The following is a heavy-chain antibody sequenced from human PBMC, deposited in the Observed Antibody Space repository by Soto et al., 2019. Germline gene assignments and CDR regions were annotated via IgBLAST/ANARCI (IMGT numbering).Heavy chain of an antibody. V-gene: IGHV1-69*13. CDR1: GGTFSSYA. CDR3: ARDREVAVKYNWFDP. CDR2: IIPIFGTA. J-gene: IGHJ5*02. D-gene: IGHD4-17*01. Sequence: SVKVSCKASGGTFSSYAISWVRQAPGQGLEWMGGIIPIFGTANYAQKFQGRVTITADESTSTAYMELSSLRSEDTAVYYCARDREVAVKYNWFDPWGQGTLVTVSS.